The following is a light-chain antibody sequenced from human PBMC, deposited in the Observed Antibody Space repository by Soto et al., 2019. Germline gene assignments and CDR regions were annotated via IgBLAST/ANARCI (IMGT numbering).Light chain of an antibody. CDR1: QSVSSNY. J-gene: IGKJ1*01. Sequence: EIVLTQSPGTLSLSPGERATLSCRASQSVSSNYLAWYQQKRGQAPRLLIYGASSRATGIPTRFSGSGSGTDFTLTISRLEPEDFPVYDCQQYDTSPRTFGQGTKVQI. CDR3: QQYDTSPRT. V-gene: IGKV3-20*01. CDR2: GAS.